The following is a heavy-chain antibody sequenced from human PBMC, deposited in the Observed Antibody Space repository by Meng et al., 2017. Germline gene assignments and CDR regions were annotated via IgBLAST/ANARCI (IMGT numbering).Heavy chain of an antibody. CDR2: IIPIFGTA. J-gene: IGHJ4*02. V-gene: IGHV1-69*06. CDR3: ARERLGVAYFDY. CDR1: GYTFPDYY. D-gene: IGHD6-19*01. Sequence: SVKVSCKASGYTFPDYYLHWVRRAPGQGLEWMGGIIPIFGTANYAQKFQGRVTITADKSTSTAYMELSSLRSEDTAVYYCARERLGVAYFDYWGQGTLVTVSS.